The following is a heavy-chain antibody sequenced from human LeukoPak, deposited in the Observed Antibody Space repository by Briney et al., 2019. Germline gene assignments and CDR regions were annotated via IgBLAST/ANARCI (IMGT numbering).Heavy chain of an antibody. J-gene: IGHJ4*02. CDR2: INPNSGGT. CDR3: ARDYVWGQWLAPFDY. V-gene: IGHV1-2*02. CDR1: GYTFTGYY. Sequence: GASVKVSCKASGYTFTGYYMHWVRQAPGQGLEWMGWINPNSGGTNYAQKFQGRVTMTRDTSISTAYMELSRLRSDDTAVYCCARDYVWGQWLAPFDYWGQGTLVTVSS. D-gene: IGHD6-19*01.